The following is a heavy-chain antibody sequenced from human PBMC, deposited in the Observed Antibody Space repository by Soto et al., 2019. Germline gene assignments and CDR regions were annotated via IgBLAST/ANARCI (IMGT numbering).Heavy chain of an antibody. D-gene: IGHD2-15*01. CDR1: GFTFRTYA. V-gene: IGHV3-23*03. J-gene: IGHJ4*02. Sequence: GGPLRLSCAAYGFTFRTYAMNWDRQAPGKGLEWVAVIVGDASSIDYADSVKGRFTISRDNSKNIMYLQMTSLKVEDTATYFCAKDLRPDGRYDLDYWGQGTQVTVSS. CDR2: IVGDASSI. CDR3: AKDLRPDGRYDLDY.